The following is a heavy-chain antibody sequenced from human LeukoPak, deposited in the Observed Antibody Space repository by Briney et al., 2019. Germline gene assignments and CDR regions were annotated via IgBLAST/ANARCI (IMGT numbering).Heavy chain of an antibody. CDR1: GYTFSSYG. Sequence: GGSLRLSCAGSGYTFSSYGMHWVRQAPGKGLEWVAVISYDGSNKYYADSVKGRFTISRDNSKNTLYLQMNSLRAEDTAVYYCAKEGEEGFDYWGQGTLVTVSS. CDR2: ISYDGSNK. CDR3: AKEGEEGFDY. J-gene: IGHJ4*02. D-gene: IGHD1-26*01. V-gene: IGHV3-30*18.